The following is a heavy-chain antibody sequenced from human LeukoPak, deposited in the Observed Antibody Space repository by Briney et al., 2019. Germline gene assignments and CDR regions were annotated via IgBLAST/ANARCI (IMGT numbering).Heavy chain of an antibody. CDR3: ASAGGDSRSPLPFYY. V-gene: IGHV3-7*03. D-gene: IGHD6-6*01. J-gene: IGHJ4*02. CDR2: IKQDGSEK. CDR1: GFTFDKYW. Sequence: GGSLRLSCAASGFTFDKYWMSWVRQAPGKGLEWVANIKQDGSEKYYVDSVKGRFTISRDNAENSLFLQMNSLRAEDTAVYFCASAGGDSRSPLPFYYWGQGTLVTVSS.